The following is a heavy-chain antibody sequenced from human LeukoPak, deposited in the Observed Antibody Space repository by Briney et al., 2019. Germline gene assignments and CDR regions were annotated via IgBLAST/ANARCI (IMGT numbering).Heavy chain of an antibody. D-gene: IGHD3-22*01. Sequence: PGGSLRLSCAASGFTFSSYAMSWARQAPGKGLEWVSAISGSGGSTYYADSVKGRFTISRDNSKNTLYVQMNSLRAEDTAVYYCAKDGGSGYYYFDYWGQGTLVTVSS. CDR2: ISGSGGST. CDR1: GFTFSSYA. CDR3: AKDGGSGYYYFDY. V-gene: IGHV3-23*01. J-gene: IGHJ4*02.